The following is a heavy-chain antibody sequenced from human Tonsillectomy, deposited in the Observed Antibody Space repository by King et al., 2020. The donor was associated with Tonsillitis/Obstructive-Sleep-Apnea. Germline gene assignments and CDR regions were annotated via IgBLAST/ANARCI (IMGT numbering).Heavy chain of an antibody. Sequence: QVQLVESGAEVKKPGSSVKVSCKASGGTFSSYAISWVRQAPGQGLEWMGGIIPIFGTANYAQKFQGRVTITADESTSTAYMELSSLRSEDTAVYYCARGPAYCGGDCYSTEYSYYYMDVWGKGTTVTVAS. CDR1: GGTFSSYA. J-gene: IGHJ6*03. D-gene: IGHD2-21*01. CDR2: IIPIFGTA. CDR3: ARGPAYCGGDCYSTEYSYYYMDV. V-gene: IGHV1-69*01.